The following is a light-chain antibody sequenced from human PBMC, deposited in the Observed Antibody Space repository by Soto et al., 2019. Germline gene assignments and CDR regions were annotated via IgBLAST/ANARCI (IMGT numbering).Light chain of an antibody. J-gene: IGLJ2*01. CDR1: SSDIGSYDL. CDR3: CSYAGSITYVV. V-gene: IGLV2-23*01. CDR2: EGS. Sequence: QAASVSGSPGQSITISCTGTSSDIGSYDLVSWYQQHPARAPKLIIYEGSKRPSGVSMRFSGSKSGYTASLTISGLQAEDEADYFCCSYAGSITYVVFGGGTKLTVL.